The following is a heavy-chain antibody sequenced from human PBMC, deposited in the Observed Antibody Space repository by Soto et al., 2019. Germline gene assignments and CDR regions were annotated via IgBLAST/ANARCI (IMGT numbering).Heavy chain of an antibody. J-gene: IGHJ5*02. CDR3: ARAGYSYGYSLWFDP. CDR1: GGSVSSGGYS. Sequence: SETLSLTCAVSGGSVSSGGYSWSWIRQPPGKGLEWIGYIYHSGSTYYNPSLKSRVTISVDRSKNQFSLKLSSVTAADTAVYYCARAGYSYGYSLWFDPWRQGNLVTVSS. CDR2: IYHSGST. D-gene: IGHD5-18*01. V-gene: IGHV4-30-2*01.